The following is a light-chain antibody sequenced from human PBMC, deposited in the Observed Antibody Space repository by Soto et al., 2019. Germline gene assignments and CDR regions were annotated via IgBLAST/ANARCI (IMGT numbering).Light chain of an antibody. CDR2: DAS. V-gene: IGKV3-15*01. Sequence: EIVMTQSPATLSVSPGEGATLSCRASQSATLNLAWYQQKPGQPPTLLMYDASTRAPGIPARFSGSGSGTEFTLTISTLQSEDFAVYYCQQYNNWPLTFGGGTKVDIK. CDR1: QSATLN. J-gene: IGKJ4*01. CDR3: QQYNNWPLT.